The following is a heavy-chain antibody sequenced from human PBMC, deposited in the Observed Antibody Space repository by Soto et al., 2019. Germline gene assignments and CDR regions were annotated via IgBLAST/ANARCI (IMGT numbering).Heavy chain of an antibody. D-gene: IGHD3-22*01. Sequence: EVQLVESGGGLVKPGGSLRLSCAASGFTFSSYSMNWVRQAPGKGLEWVSSISSSSSYIYYADSVKGRFTISRDNAKNSLYLQRNSLRAEETAVYYCARLTAYDSSVYYGYWGQGTLVTVSS. CDR2: ISSSSSYI. J-gene: IGHJ4*02. CDR3: ARLTAYDSSVYYGY. CDR1: GFTFSSYS. V-gene: IGHV3-21*01.